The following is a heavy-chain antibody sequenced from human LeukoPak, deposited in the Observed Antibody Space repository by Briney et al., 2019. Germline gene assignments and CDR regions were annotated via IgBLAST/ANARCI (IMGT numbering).Heavy chain of an antibody. CDR1: GGSISSSSYY. D-gene: IGHD1-26*01. V-gene: IGHV4-39*07. J-gene: IGHJ5*02. CDR2: IYYSGST. CDR3: AKNGQSGFSFDP. Sequence: SETLSLTCTVSGGSISSSSYYWGWIRQPPGKGLEWIGSIYYSGSTYYNPSLKSRVTISVDTSKNQFSLKLRSVTAADTAVYYCAKNGQSGFSFDPWGQGTPVTVSS.